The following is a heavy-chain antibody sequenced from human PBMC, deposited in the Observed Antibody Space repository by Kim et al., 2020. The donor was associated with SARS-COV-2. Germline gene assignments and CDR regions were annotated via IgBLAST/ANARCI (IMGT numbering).Heavy chain of an antibody. V-gene: IGHV3-23*01. CDR2: ITGSGGRT. CDR3: AGPRGIGGY. Sequence: GGSLRLSCAASGFTFSSYAMRWVRQAPGKGLEWVSAITGSGGRTYYADSVKGRFTISRDNSKNTLYLQMNSLRAEDTAVYYCAGPRGIGGYWGQGTLVTVSS. D-gene: IGHD3-16*01. CDR1: GFTFSSYA. J-gene: IGHJ4*02.